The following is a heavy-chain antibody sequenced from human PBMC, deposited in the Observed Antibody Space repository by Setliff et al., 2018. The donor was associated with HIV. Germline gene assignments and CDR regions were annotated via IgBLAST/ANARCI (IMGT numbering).Heavy chain of an antibody. J-gene: IGHJ4*02. CDR1: GGSVISYL. D-gene: IGHD1-26*01. CDR3: ARELYGGNSRPFDY. Sequence: PSETLSLTCSVSGGSVISYLWHWFRQPPGKGLEWIGYIYYTEITDYNPSLEGRLTISVDTSKNQVSLKLKSVTTADTAVYYCARELYGGNSRPFDYWGQGALVTVSS. V-gene: IGHV4-59*02. CDR2: IYYTEIT.